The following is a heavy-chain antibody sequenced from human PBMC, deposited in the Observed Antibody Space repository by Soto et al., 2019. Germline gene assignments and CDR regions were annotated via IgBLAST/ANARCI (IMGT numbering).Heavy chain of an antibody. CDR3: AKDRTVAARHFDY. CDR2: ISSSSSYI. J-gene: IGHJ4*02. D-gene: IGHD6-25*01. V-gene: IGHV3-21*01. Sequence: YCAASGFTFSSYSMNWVRQAPGKGLAWVSSISSSSSYIYYADSVKGRFTICRDNAKSTLYLQMNSLRAEDSAGNNCAKDRTVAARHFDYGAQGPQVTV. CDR1: GFTFSSYS.